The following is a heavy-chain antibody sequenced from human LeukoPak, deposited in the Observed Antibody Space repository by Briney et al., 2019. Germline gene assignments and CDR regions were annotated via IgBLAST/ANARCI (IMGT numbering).Heavy chain of an antibody. D-gene: IGHD3-22*01. Sequence: SETLSLTCAVYGGSFSAYYWSWIRQPPGKGLEWIGEINHGGSANYNPSLKSRVTISVDTSKNQFSPKLSSVTAADTAVYYCARHNYDSSGYYSRPYYFDYWGQGTLVTVSS. J-gene: IGHJ4*02. CDR3: ARHNYDSSGYYSRPYYFDY. CDR1: GGSFSAYY. CDR2: INHGGSA. V-gene: IGHV4-34*01.